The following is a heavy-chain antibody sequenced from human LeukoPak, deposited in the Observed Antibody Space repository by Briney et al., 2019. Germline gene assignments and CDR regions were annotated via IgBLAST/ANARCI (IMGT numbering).Heavy chain of an antibody. CDR1: GGTFSSYA. Sequence: GASVKVSCKASGGTFSSYAISWVRQAPGQGLEWMGGIIPIFGTANYAQKFQGRVTITADESTSTAYMELSSLRSEDTAAYYCASYCSGGSCYPVPNAEYFQHWGQGTLVTVSS. J-gene: IGHJ1*01. CDR2: IIPIFGTA. V-gene: IGHV1-69*13. CDR3: ASYCSGGSCYPVPNAEYFQH. D-gene: IGHD2-15*01.